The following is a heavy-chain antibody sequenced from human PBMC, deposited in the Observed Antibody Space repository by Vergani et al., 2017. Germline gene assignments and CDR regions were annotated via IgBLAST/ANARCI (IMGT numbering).Heavy chain of an antibody. CDR1: GYPFTSYY. V-gene: IGHV1-46*01. J-gene: IGHJ1*01. D-gene: IGHD6-19*01. CDR2: INPSGGSS. Sequence: QVPLVQSGAEVKKPGASVKVSCKASGYPFTSYYMHWVRPAPGQGLEWMGIINPSGGSSNYAQKFQGRVTMTRDTSTTTFYMELSSLRSEDPAVYYCARGAEGPYSSGWSGAEYFQHWGQGTLVTVSS. CDR3: ARGAEGPYSSGWSGAEYFQH.